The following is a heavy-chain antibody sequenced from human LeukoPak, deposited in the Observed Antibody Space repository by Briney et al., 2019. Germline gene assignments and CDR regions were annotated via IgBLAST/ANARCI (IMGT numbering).Heavy chain of an antibody. CDR1: GDSVGSGPNY. J-gene: IGHJ4*02. D-gene: IGHD4-11*01. V-gene: IGHV4-30-2*06. CDR3: ARDRRMTNAVDY. Sequence: PSETLSLTCTVSGDSVGSGPNYWSWIRQSPMKGLEWIGWVYGGGHAYHNPSLLGRATISLDKSKSQFSLTLTSVTAADTAVYYCARDRRMTNAVDYWGQGTLVTVSS. CDR2: VYGGGHA.